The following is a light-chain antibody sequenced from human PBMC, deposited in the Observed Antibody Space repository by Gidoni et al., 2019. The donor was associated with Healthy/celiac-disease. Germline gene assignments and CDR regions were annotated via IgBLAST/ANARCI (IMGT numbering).Light chain of an antibody. CDR3: QQRSNWPYT. Sequence: EIVLIQSPATLSLSPGERATLSCRASQSVSSYLAWYQQKPGQAPRLLIYDASNRATGIPARFSGSGSGTDFTLTISSLEPEDFAVYYCQQRSNWPYTFXQXTKLEIK. CDR1: QSVSSY. CDR2: DAS. V-gene: IGKV3-11*01. J-gene: IGKJ2*01.